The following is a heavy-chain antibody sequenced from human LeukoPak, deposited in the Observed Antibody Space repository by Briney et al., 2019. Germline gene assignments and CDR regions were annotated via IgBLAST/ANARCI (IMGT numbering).Heavy chain of an antibody. CDR1: GYTLTELS. CDR3: ATSDILTGYTVDY. Sequence: GASVKVSCKVSGYTLTELSMHWVRPAPGKGLEWMGGFDPEDGETIYAQKFQGRVTMTEDTSTDTAYMELSSLRSEDTAVYYCATSDILTGYTVDYWGQGTLVTVSS. J-gene: IGHJ4*02. CDR2: FDPEDGET. D-gene: IGHD3-9*01. V-gene: IGHV1-24*01.